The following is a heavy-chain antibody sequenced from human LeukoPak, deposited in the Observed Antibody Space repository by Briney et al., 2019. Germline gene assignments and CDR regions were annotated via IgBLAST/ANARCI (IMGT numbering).Heavy chain of an antibody. CDR2: IYYSGST. V-gene: IGHV4-39*07. D-gene: IGHD3-22*01. CDR1: GGSISSSSYY. J-gene: IGHJ4*02. Sequence: SEILSLTCTVSGGSISSSSYYWGWIRQPPGKGLEWIGSIYYSGSTYYNPSLKSRVTISVDKSKNQFSLKLKSVTAADTAVYHCARGGDSSGFYYPLFDYWGQGTLVTVSS. CDR3: ARGGDSSGFYYPLFDY.